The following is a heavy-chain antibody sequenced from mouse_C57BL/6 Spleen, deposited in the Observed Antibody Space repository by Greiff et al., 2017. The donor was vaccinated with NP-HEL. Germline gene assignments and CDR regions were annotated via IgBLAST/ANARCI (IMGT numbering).Heavy chain of an antibody. Sequence: VKLQQPGAELVKPGASVKLSCKASGYTFTSYWMHWVKQRPGQGLEWIGMIHPNSGSTNYNEKFKSKATLTVDKSSSTAYMQLRSLTSEDSAVYYFASQRDYDWGYARDYWGQGTSVTVSS. J-gene: IGHJ4*01. CDR1: GYTFTSYW. CDR3: ASQRDYDWGYARDY. D-gene: IGHD2-4*01. CDR2: IHPNSGST. V-gene: IGHV1-64*01.